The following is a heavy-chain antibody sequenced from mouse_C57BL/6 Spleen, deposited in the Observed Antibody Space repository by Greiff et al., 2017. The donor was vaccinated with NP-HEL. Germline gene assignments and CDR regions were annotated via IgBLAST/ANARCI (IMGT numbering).Heavy chain of an antibody. CDR1: GFTFSSYG. V-gene: IGHV5-6*02. J-gene: IGHJ4*01. CDR2: ISSGGSYT. Sequence: EVKLVESGGDLVKPGGSLKLSCAASGFTFSSYGMSWVRQTPDKRLEWVATISSGGSYTYYPDRVKGRFTISRDNAKNTLYLQMSSPKSEDTAMYYCARQGITTARGAMDYWGQGTSVTVSS. D-gene: IGHD1-2*01. CDR3: ARQGITTARGAMDY.